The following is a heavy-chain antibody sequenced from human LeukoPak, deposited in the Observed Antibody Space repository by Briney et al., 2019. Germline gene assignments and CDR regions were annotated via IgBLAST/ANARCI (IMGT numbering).Heavy chain of an antibody. CDR3: ARDRGAYCGGDCYLGFDY. CDR1: GLTFSRYW. CDR2: IAGSSGYI. V-gene: IGHV3-21*01. J-gene: IGHJ4*01. Sequence: PGGSLRLSCAASGLTFSRYWMNWVRQAPGKGLEWVSSIAGSSGYISYADSVKGRFTISRDNAKKSLYLQMTSLTAEDTAVYYCARDRGAYCGGDCYLGFDYWGRGTLVTVSS. D-gene: IGHD2-21*02.